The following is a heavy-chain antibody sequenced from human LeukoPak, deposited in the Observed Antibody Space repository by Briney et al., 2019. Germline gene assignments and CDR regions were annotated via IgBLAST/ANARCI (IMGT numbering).Heavy chain of an antibody. CDR3: ATKQWLAPPPDS. Sequence: GGSLRLSCATSGFTFSKYWMLWVRQAPGKGLESVSRINTDGTGKTYADSVKGRFTVSRDNADNTMFLQRNSVRDEDTAVYYCATKQWLAPPPDSWGQGTPVTVSS. J-gene: IGHJ4*02. CDR1: GFTFSKYW. V-gene: IGHV3-74*01. CDR2: INTDGTGK. D-gene: IGHD6-19*01.